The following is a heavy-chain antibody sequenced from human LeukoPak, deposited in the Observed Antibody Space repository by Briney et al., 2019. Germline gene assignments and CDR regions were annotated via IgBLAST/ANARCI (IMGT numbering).Heavy chain of an antibody. D-gene: IGHD1-26*01. CDR1: SGSISSYY. CDR2: IYYSGST. Sequence: SETLSLTCTVSSGSISSYYWSWIRQPPGKGLEWIGYIYYSGSTNYNPSLKSRVTISVDTSKNQFSLKLSSVTAADTAVYYCARAYSGSYSPFDYWGQGTLVTVSS. CDR3: ARAYSGSYSPFDY. V-gene: IGHV4-59*01. J-gene: IGHJ4*02.